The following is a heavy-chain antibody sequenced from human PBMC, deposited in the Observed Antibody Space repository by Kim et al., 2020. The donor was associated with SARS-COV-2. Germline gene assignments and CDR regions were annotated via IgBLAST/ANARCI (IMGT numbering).Heavy chain of an antibody. D-gene: IGHD3-22*01. Sequence: WGSLRLSCAASGFTFRSYWMSWVRQAPGKGLEWVANIKQDGSEKYYVDSVKGRFTISRDNAKSSLYLQMNSLRAEDTAVYYCARDGYYDSSGYYIGYWGQGTLVTVSS. CDR2: IKQDGSEK. CDR3: ARDGYYDSSGYYIGY. V-gene: IGHV3-7*01. J-gene: IGHJ4*02. CDR1: GFTFRSYW.